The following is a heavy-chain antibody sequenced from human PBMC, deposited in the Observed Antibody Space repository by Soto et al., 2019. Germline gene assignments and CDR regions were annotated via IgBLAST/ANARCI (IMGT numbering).Heavy chain of an antibody. D-gene: IGHD2-2*01. Sequence: LVPISLTNAVFGGYFSGYYWSWISQHTGKGLEWIGEINHSGSTNYNPSLKSRVTISVDTSKNQFSLKLSSVTAADTAVYYCARGHGEYCSSTSCYGFDYWGQGTLVTVSS. CDR2: INHSGST. CDR1: GGYFSGYY. J-gene: IGHJ4*02. V-gene: IGHV4-34*01. CDR3: ARGHGEYCSSTSCYGFDY.